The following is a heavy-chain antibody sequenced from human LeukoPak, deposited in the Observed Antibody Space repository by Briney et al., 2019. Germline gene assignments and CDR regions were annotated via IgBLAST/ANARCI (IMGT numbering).Heavy chain of an antibody. V-gene: IGHV4-31*03. CDR1: GGSISSGGYY. CDR3: ARGGKEQLVDTLPHFDY. J-gene: IGHJ4*02. D-gene: IGHD6-6*01. CDR2: IYYSGST. Sequence: PSQTLSLTCTVSGGSISSGGYYWSWIRQHPGKGLEWIGYIYYSGSTYYIPSLKSRVTISVDTSKNQFSLKLSSVTAADTAVYYCARGGKEQLVDTLPHFDYWGQGTLVTVSS.